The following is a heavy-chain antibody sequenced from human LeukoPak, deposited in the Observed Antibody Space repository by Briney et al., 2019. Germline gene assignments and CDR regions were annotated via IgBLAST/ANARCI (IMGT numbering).Heavy chain of an antibody. J-gene: IGHJ4*02. CDR2: IQWNGAST. CDR1: GFTFDDYG. CDR3: ARHSSGYHF. Sequence: GGSLRLSCAAFGFTFDDYGMGWVRQVPGKGPEWVSGIQWNGASTGYADSVKGRFTISRDNGKNSLYLQMNNPRVDDTALYHCARHSSGYHFWGQGALVIVSS. V-gene: IGHV3-20*01. D-gene: IGHD3-22*01.